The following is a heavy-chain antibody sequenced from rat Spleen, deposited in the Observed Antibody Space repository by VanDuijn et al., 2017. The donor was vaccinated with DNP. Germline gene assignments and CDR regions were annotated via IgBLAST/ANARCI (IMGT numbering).Heavy chain of an antibody. D-gene: IGHD1-11*01. J-gene: IGHJ1*01. CDR2: ISYSGST. CDR1: GYSITSNY. V-gene: IGHV3-1*01. CDR3: ARGLNYGGFIYSWYFDV. Sequence: EVQLQESGPGLVKPSQSLSPTCSVPGYSITSNYLAWIRKFPGNKMEWMGYISYSGSTGYNPFLKTRISITRDTSKNQFFLQLNSVTTEDIATYYCARGLNYGGFIYSWYFDVWGPGTMVTVSS.